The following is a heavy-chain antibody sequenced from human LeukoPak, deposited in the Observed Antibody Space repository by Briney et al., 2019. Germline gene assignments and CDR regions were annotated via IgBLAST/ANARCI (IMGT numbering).Heavy chain of an antibody. V-gene: IGHV4-4*07. D-gene: IGHD4-11*01. J-gene: IGHJ6*03. CDR2: IYTSGST. CDR3: AREGHDYSNSPIYYYYYYMDV. Sequence: SETLSLTCTVSGGSISSYYWSWIRQPAGKGLEWIGRIYTSGSTNYSPSLKSRVTMSVDTSKNQFSLKLSSVTAADTAVYYYAREGHDYSNSPIYYYYYYMDVWGKGTTVTVSS. CDR1: GGSISSYY.